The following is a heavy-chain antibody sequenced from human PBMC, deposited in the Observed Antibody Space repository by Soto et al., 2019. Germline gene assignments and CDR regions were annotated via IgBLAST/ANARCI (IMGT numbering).Heavy chain of an antibody. V-gene: IGHV3-48*02. CDR1: GFTFSSYS. D-gene: IGHD2-21*01. J-gene: IGHJ4*02. CDR2: ISSSSNTI. Sequence: GGSLRLSCAASGFTFSSYSMNWVRQAPGKGLEWLSYISSSSNTIFYADSVKGRFTISRDSANSSLYLQQNSLRDDDTAVYFCARGLGWRRGPFDFWGQGTPVTVSS. CDR3: ARGLGWRRGPFDF.